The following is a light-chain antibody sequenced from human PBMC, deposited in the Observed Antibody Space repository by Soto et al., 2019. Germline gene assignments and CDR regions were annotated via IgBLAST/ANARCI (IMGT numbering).Light chain of an antibody. CDR3: QQYYSSPYT. Sequence: DIVMTQSPDSLAVSLGERATINCKSSHNILYTSNNKDYLAWYQQKPGQPPKLLFFWSTTRESGVPDRFSASGSGTDFSLTIGSLRVEDVALYYCQQYYSSPYTFGQGTKLEIK. CDR2: WST. J-gene: IGKJ2*01. V-gene: IGKV4-1*01. CDR1: HNILYTSNNKDY.